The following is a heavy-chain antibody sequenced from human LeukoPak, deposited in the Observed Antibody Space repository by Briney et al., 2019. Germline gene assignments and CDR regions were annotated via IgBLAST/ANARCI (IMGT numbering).Heavy chain of an antibody. D-gene: IGHD2-2*01. Sequence: SETLSLTCTVSGGSISSSSYYWGWIRQPPGKGLEWIGSIYYSGSTYYNPSLKSQVTISVDTSKNQFSLKLSSWTAADTAVYYCARHEGHIVVVPAAKAPDYYYYYMDVWGKGTTVTVSS. CDR1: GGSISSSSYY. CDR3: ARHEGHIVVVPAAKAPDYYYYYMDV. CDR2: IYYSGST. V-gene: IGHV4-39*01. J-gene: IGHJ6*03.